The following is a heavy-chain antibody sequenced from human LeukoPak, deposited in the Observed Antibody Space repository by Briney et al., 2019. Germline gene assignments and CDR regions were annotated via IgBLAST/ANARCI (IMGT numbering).Heavy chain of an antibody. V-gene: IGHV1-24*01. Sequence: GASVKVSCKVSGYTLTELSMHWVRQAPGKGLEWMGGFDPGDGETIYAQKFQGRVTMTEDTSTDTAYMELSSLRSEDTAVYYCATDQGGRYFDWSEGYYFDYWGQGTLVTVSS. CDR3: ATDQGGRYFDWSEGYYFDY. J-gene: IGHJ4*02. D-gene: IGHD3-9*01. CDR2: FDPGDGET. CDR1: GYTLTELS.